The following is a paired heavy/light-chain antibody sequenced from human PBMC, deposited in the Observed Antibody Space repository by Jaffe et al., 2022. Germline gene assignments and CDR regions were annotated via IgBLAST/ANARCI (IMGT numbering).Light chain of an antibody. CDR2: DDS. V-gene: IGLV3-21*02. CDR3: QVWDSSSDHYV. Sequence: SYVLTQPPSVSVAPGQTARITCGGNNIGSKSVHWYQQKPGQAPVLVVYDDSDRPSGIPERFSGSNSGNTATLTISRVEAGDEADYYCQVWDSSSDHYVFGTGTKVTVL. J-gene: IGLJ1*01. CDR1: NIGSKS.
Heavy chain of an antibody. CDR2: ISWDGGST. D-gene: IGHD1-26*01. CDR3: AKDITRVGATTSYFDY. V-gene: IGHV3-43D*04. J-gene: IGHJ4*02. Sequence: EVQLVESGGVVVQPGGSLRLSCAASGFTFDDYAMHWVRQAPGKGLEWVSLISWDGGSTYYADSVKGRFTISRDNSKNSLYLQMNSLRAEDTALYYCAKDITRVGATTSYFDYWGQGTLVTVSS. CDR1: GFTFDDYA.